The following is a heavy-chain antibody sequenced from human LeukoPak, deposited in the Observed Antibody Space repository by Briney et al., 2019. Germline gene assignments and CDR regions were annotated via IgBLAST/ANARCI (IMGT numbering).Heavy chain of an antibody. V-gene: IGHV1-2*06. D-gene: IGHD3-22*01. CDR1: GYTFTGYY. CDR3: ARAVLYDSSGQWDY. CDR2: INPNSGGT. Sequence: ASVKVSCKASGYTFTGYYMHWVRQAPGQGLEWMGRINPNSGGTNYAQKFRGRVTMTRDTSISTAYMELSRLRSDDTAVYYCARAVLYDSSGQWDYWGQGTLVTVSS. J-gene: IGHJ4*02.